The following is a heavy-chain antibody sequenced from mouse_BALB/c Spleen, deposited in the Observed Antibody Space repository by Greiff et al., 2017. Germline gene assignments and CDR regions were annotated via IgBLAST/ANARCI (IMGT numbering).Heavy chain of an antibody. CDR3: ASRAYGNYEDYFDY. V-gene: IGHV1-82*01. D-gene: IGHD2-10*02. Sequence: VQLQQSGPELVKPGASVKISCKASGYAFSSSWMNWVKQRPGQGLEWIGRIYPGDGDTNYNGKFKGKATLTADKSSSTAYMQLSSLTSVDSAVYFCASRAYGNYEDYFDYWGQGTTLTVSS. J-gene: IGHJ2*01. CDR1: GYAFSSSW. CDR2: IYPGDGDT.